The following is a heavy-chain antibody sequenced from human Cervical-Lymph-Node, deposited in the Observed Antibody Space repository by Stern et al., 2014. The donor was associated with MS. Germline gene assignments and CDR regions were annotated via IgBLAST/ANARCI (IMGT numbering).Heavy chain of an antibody. CDR1: GGSISTRSYY. D-gene: IGHD3-9*01. V-gene: IGHV4-39*01. CDR3: ARFYYDILTGHFDY. Sequence: VQLVESGPGLVKPSETLSLTCSISGGSISTRSYYWGWIRQPPGKGLEWIGSVHHSGTTYYNPSLKSRVTISVDTSKNQFSLRLTSVTAADTAVHYCARFYYDILTGHFDYWGQGILVIVSS. CDR2: VHHSGTT. J-gene: IGHJ4*02.